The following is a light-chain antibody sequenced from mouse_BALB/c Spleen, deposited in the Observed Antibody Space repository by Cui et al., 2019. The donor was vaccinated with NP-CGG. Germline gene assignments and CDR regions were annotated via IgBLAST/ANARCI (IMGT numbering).Light chain of an antibody. CDR3: ALWYSNHWV. J-gene: IGLJ1*01. CDR1: TGAVTTSNY. CDR2: GTN. V-gene: IGLV1*01. Sequence: QAVVTQESAPTTSPGETVTLTCRSSTGAVTTSNYANWVQEKPDHLFTGLIGGTNNRAPGVPARFSGSLIGDKAALTIAGAQTEDETNYFCALWYSNHWVFGGGTKLTVL.